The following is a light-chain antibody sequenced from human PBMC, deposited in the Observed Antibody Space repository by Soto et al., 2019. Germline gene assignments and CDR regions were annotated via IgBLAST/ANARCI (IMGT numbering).Light chain of an antibody. Sequence: GDRVTITCRASQTISTWMAWYQQKPGKAPKLLVYDASTLQSGVASRFSGSGSGTEFTLIISGLQPDDSATYYCQQYKSYPWTFGQGTKVDIK. V-gene: IGKV1-5*01. J-gene: IGKJ1*01. CDR2: DAS. CDR1: QTISTW. CDR3: QQYKSYPWT.